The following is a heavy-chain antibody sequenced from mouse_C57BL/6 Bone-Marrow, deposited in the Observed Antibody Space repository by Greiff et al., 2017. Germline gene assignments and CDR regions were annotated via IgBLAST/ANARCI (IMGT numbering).Heavy chain of an antibody. Sequence: VQLQQSGPELVKPGASVKISCKASGYSFTGYYMNWVKQSPEKSLEWIGEINPSTGGTTYTQKFKAKATLTVDKSSSTADMQLKSLTSEDSAVYYCARGGEEGYFDVWGTGTTVTVSS. CDR2: INPSTGGT. V-gene: IGHV1-42*01. D-gene: IGHD1-1*02. J-gene: IGHJ1*03. CDR3: ARGGEEGYFDV. CDR1: GYSFTGYY.